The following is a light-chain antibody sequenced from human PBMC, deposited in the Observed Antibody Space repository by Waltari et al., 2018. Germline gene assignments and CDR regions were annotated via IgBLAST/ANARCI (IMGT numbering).Light chain of an antibody. J-gene: IGKJ1*01. Sequence: EIVLTPSPGTLPLSPGERATLPCRASQSVSSSSLAWYQQKPGHAPRRRICGGSSRATAIPDRFSGGGSGTDFTLTIRRLEPEDFAVNYCQQYGSSPKTFGQGTKVEL. V-gene: IGKV3-20*01. CDR1: QSVSSSS. CDR2: GGS. CDR3: QQYGSSPKT.